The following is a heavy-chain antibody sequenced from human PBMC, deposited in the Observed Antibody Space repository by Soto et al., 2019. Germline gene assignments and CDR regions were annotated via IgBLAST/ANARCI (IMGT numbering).Heavy chain of an antibody. J-gene: IGHJ6*02. CDR3: ARDGPHIPAVGDV. V-gene: IGHV1-18*01. D-gene: IGHD6-13*01. CDR1: GYTFINYG. CDR2: ISAYNGDK. Sequence: QVYLVQSGPEVKKPGASVKVSCKASGYTFINYGVSWVRQAPGQGLEWMGWISAYNGDKKYAQNVQGRVTLTTDTSTSTAYMEMRILRSDDTAAYYCARDGPHIPAVGDVWGQGPTVTVSS.